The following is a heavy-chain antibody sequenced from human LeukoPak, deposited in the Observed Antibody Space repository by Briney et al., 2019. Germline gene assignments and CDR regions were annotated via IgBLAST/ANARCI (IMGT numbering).Heavy chain of an antibody. CDR3: ASPEADAFDI. V-gene: IGHV3-30-3*01. CDR1: GFTFSMYW. Sequence: GGSLRLSCAASGFTFSMYWMSWVRQAPGKGLEWVAVISYDGSNKYYADSVKGRFTISRDNSKNTLYLQMNSLRAEDTAVYYCASPEADAFDIWGQGTMVTVSS. CDR2: ISYDGSNK. J-gene: IGHJ3*02.